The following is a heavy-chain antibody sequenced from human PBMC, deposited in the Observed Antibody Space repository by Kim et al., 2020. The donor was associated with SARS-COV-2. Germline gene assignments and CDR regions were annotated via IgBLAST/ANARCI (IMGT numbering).Heavy chain of an antibody. CDR3: ARDTKIVVVINPTDAFDI. CDR1: GGSISSSSYY. D-gene: IGHD3-22*01. CDR2: IYYSGST. V-gene: IGHV4-39*07. Sequence: SETLSLTCTVSGGSISSSSYYWGWIRQPPGKGLEWIGCIYYSGSTYCNPSLKSRVTISVDTSKNQFSLKLSSVTAADTAVYYCARDTKIVVVINPTDAFDIWGQGTMVTVSS. J-gene: IGHJ3*02.